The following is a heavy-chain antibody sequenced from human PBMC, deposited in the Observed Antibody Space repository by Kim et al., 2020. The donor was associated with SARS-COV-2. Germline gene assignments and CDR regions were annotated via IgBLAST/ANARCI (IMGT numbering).Heavy chain of an antibody. CDR2: VSGSGGST. CDR1: GFTFSNYA. J-gene: IGHJ5*02. CDR3: TKGFGAPAGWNYFDP. D-gene: IGHD1-7*01. V-gene: IGHV3-23*01. Sequence: GSLRLSCAVSGFTFSNYAMSWVRQAPGRGLEWVSTVSGSGGSTYYADSVKGRFTTSRDNSNNTLYMQMKNLRAEDTAVYYCTKGFGAPAGWNYFDPWGQGSLVTVSS.